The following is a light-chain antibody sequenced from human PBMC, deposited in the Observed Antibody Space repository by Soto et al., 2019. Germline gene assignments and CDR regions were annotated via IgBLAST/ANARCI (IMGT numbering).Light chain of an antibody. V-gene: IGKV3D-20*02. CDR1: QSLSSSY. CDR3: QQRSNWPS. CDR2: GTS. J-gene: IGKJ1*01. Sequence: IVLTQSPGTLSLSPGERATLSCRASQSLSSSYLAWYQQKPGQAPRLLIYGTSIRATGIPDRFSGSGSGTDFTLTITRLEPEDFAVYYCQQRSNWPSFGQGTKVDIK.